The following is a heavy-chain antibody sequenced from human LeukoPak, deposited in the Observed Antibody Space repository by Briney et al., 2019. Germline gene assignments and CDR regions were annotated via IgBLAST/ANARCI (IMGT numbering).Heavy chain of an antibody. Sequence: ASVTVSCKASGYTFTSYGITWVRQAPGQGLEWMGWISVYNGNTNYAQKLQGRVTMTTDTSTSTAYMELRSLRSDDTAVYYCAKDLQRSGGPPTVLTGYSPSPLNYWGQGTLVTVSS. CDR2: ISVYNGNT. CDR1: GYTFTSYG. V-gene: IGHV1-18*01. D-gene: IGHD3-9*01. CDR3: AKDLQRSGGPPTVLTGYSPSPLNY. J-gene: IGHJ4*02.